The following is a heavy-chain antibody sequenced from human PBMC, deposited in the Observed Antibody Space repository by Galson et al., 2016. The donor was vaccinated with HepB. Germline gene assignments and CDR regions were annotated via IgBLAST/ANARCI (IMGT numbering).Heavy chain of an antibody. Sequence: LSLTCTVSGDSISSRSYYWGWIRQPPGKGLEWVASISSQSTHTNYADSVKGRFNISRDNAKKSLYLQMNSLRVEDTAVYSCVRLRYGSGFYVDWGQGSLVSVSS. CDR1: GDSISSRSYY. CDR2: ISSQSTHT. D-gene: IGHD3-10*01. V-gene: IGHV3-11*06. J-gene: IGHJ4*02. CDR3: VRLRYGSGFYVD.